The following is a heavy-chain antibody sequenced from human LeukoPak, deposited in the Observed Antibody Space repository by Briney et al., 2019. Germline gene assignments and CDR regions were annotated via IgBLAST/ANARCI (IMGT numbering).Heavy chain of an antibody. CDR1: GFTFSSYA. V-gene: IGHV3-23*01. D-gene: IGHD6-13*01. Sequence: PGGSLRLSCAASGFTFSSYAMTWVRQAPGKGLEWVSATYGSGGSIYYADSVKGRFTISRDNSKNTLSLQTNSLRAEDTAVYFCAKDATGTEAAGTANYWGQGTLVTVSS. CDR3: AKDATGTEAAGTANY. CDR2: TYGSGGSI. J-gene: IGHJ4*02.